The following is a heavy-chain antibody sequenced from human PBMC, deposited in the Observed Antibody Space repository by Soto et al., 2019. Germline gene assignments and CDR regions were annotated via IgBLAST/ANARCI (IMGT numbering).Heavy chain of an antibody. CDR2: IYYSGST. CDR1: GGSISSGYY. CDR3: ARAPGDYFDY. Sequence: QVQLQESGPGLVKPSQTLSLTCTVSGGSISSGYYWSWIRQHPGKGLEWIGYIYYSGSTYYNPSLKSRVTISVDTSKNQFSLKLSSVTAADTAVYYCARAPGDYFDYWGQGTVVTVSS. V-gene: IGHV4-31*03. J-gene: IGHJ4*02.